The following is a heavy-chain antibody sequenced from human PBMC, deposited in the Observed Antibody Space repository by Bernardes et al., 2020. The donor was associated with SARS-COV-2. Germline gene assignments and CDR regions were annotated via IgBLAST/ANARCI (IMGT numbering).Heavy chain of an antibody. Sequence: GGSLRLSCAASGFTFSTYSMNWVRQAPGKGLEWVAIISFDGTTKYNADSVKGRFTISRDNSKNTLFLQMNSLTTEDTAVYYCAREWEDYSSSLFDYWGQGTLVTVSS. D-gene: IGHD2-21*01. V-gene: IGHV3-30*03. J-gene: IGHJ4*02. CDR2: ISFDGTTK. CDR3: AREWEDYSSSLFDY. CDR1: GFTFSTYS.